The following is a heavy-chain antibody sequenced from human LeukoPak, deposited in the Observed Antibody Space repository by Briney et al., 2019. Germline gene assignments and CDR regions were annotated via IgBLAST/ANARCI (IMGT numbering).Heavy chain of an antibody. CDR1: GVSISSYY. V-gene: IGHV4-59*01. CDR2: IYYSGST. CDR3: AGSNYDILTGYNY. Sequence: PSETLSLTCTVSGVSISSYYWSWIRQPPGKGLEWIGYIYYSGSTNYNPSLKSRVTISVDTSKNQFSLKLNSVTAADTAVYYCAGSNYDILTGYNYWGQGTLVTVSS. D-gene: IGHD3-9*01. J-gene: IGHJ4*02.